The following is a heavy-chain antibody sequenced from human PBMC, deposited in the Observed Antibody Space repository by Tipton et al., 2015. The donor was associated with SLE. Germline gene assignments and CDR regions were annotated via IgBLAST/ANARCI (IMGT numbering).Heavy chain of an antibody. CDR2: ISGNGGVT. Sequence: SLRLSCAASGFTFSSYAMYWVRQAPGKGLEYVSAISGNGGVTYYRDSVKGRFTVSRDTSKNTLYLQMGSLRVEDMAVYYCARTSSNDFWSGSPYYFDYWGQGTLVTVSS. CDR1: GFTFSSYA. CDR3: ARTSSNDFWSGSPYYFDY. D-gene: IGHD3-3*01. J-gene: IGHJ4*02. V-gene: IGHV3-64*02.